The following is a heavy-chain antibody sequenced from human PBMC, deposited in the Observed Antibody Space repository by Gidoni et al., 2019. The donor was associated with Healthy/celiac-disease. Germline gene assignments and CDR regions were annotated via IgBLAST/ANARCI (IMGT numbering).Heavy chain of an antibody. CDR1: GFTFSSYS. D-gene: IGHD4-17*01. CDR2: ISSSSSYI. V-gene: IGHV3-21*01. J-gene: IGHJ3*02. Sequence: EVQLGESGGGLVKPGGSLRLSCAASGFTFSSYSMNWVRQAPGKGLEWVSSISSSSSYIYYADSVKGRFTISRDNAKNSLYQQMNSLRAEDTAVYYCARDGDYDSFDIWGQGTMVTVSS. CDR3: ARDGDYDSFDI.